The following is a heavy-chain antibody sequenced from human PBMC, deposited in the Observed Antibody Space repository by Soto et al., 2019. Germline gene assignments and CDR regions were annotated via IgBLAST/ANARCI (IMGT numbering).Heavy chain of an antibody. J-gene: IGHJ5*02. CDR1: GFTFGSYA. V-gene: IGHV3-64D*08. Sequence: PGGSLRLSCSASGFTFGSYAMHWVRQAPGKGLEYVSAISSNGGSTYYADSVKGRFTISRDNSKNTLYLQMSSLRAEDTAVYYCVKAHCSGGSCYIPLFDPWGQGTLVTVSS. D-gene: IGHD2-15*01. CDR2: ISSNGGST. CDR3: VKAHCSGGSCYIPLFDP.